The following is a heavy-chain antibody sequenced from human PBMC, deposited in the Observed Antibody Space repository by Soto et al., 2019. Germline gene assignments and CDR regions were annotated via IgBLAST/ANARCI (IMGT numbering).Heavy chain of an antibody. CDR2: IHPNFGTA. D-gene: IGHD3-3*01. V-gene: IGHV1-8*02. Sequence: APVKVSCTASGGSFCTSFITWVRKAPGQRLEWMANIHPNFGTADYAQKFQGRVTMTRNTSISTAYMELSSLRSEDTAVYYCARVPISIGVDYWGQGTLVTVSS. J-gene: IGHJ4*02. CDR1: GGSFCTSF. CDR3: ARVPISIGVDY.